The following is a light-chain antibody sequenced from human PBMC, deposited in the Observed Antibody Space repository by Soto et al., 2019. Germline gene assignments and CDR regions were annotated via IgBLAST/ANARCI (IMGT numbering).Light chain of an antibody. CDR2: AAS. J-gene: IGKJ1*01. CDR3: QQSYSTPLG. Sequence: DIQMTQSPSSLSASVGDRVTITCRASQSISSYLNWYQHKPGKTPKLLIYAASSLQSGVPARFSGSGSGTDFTLTISSLQPEEFATYYCQQSYSTPLGFGQGTKV. CDR1: QSISSY. V-gene: IGKV1-39*01.